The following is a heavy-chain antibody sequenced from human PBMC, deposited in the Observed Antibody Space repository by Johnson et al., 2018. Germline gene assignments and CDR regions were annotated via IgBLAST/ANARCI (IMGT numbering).Heavy chain of an antibody. Sequence: QVQLVQSGGGVVQPGTSLRLSCGVSGVTLSNCIMHWVRQAPGKGLEWVALISHDEIDKQYGDSAKDRFTISRDISKNTGYRQMNSLRDEDTAVYYCAREADSGGRAGIFAIWGQGTMVTVYS. D-gene: IGHD2-15*01. CDR1: GVTLSNCI. CDR3: AREADSGGRAGIFAI. J-gene: IGHJ3*02. V-gene: IGHV3-30-3*01. CDR2: ISHDEIDK.